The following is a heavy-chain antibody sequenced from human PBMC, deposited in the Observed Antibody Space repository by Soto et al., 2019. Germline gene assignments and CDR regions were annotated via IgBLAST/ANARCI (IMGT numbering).Heavy chain of an antibody. CDR1: GFAFSGYA. J-gene: IGHJ4*02. V-gene: IGHV3-23*01. CDR2: ISGSGGST. D-gene: IGHD3-3*01. Sequence: GGSLRLSCAASGFAFSGYAMSWVRQAPGRGLEWVSAISGSGGSTFYADSVKGRFTISRDNSKDTMYLQMHSLRAEDTAVYYCAKATYYDFWSGSGPFDYWGLGALVTVSS. CDR3: AKATYYDFWSGSGPFDY.